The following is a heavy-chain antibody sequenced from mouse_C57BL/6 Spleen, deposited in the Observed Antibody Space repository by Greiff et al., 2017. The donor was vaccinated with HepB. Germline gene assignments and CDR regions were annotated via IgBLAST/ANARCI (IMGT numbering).Heavy chain of an antibody. CDR2: IKPSSGYT. CDR3: ARCGNYFDC. V-gene: IGHV1-4*01. J-gene: IGHJ2*01. D-gene: IGHD1-1*02. CDR1: GYTFTSYK. Sequence: QVQLQQSGAELARPGASVKMSCKASGYTFTSYKMHWVKQRPGQGLEWIGYIKPSSGYTKYNHKFKGKATLTADKSSSSAYMQLCSLTSEDSAVYFCARCGNYFDCCGQGATLTVSS.